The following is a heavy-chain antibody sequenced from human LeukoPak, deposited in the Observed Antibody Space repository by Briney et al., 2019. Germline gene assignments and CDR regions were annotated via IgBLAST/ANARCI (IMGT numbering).Heavy chain of an antibody. Sequence: PGGSLRLSCAASGLTFRNYWMQWVRQVPGKGLVWVSRINGDGSDTSYADSVKGRFTISRDNAKDTLYLQMNSLRADDTAVYYCARGRGTLVRGVIIHYYGMDVWGQGSTVTVSS. D-gene: IGHD3-10*01. CDR1: GLTFRNYW. CDR3: ARGRGTLVRGVIIHYYGMDV. CDR2: INGDGSDT. V-gene: IGHV3-74*01. J-gene: IGHJ6*02.